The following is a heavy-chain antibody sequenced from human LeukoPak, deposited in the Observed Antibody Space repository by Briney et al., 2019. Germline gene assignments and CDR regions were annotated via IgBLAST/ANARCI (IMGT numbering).Heavy chain of an antibody. CDR2: INTDTRGT. Sequence: GGSLRLSCAASGFTFTDYWMHWVRQAPGKGLVWVSIINTDTRGTYYADSVKGRFTISRDNAKNTLSLQMNSRRAEDTAVYYCARAGAYRFDYWGQGTLVTVSS. V-gene: IGHV3-74*01. CDR3: ARAGAYRFDY. D-gene: IGHD3-16*01. J-gene: IGHJ4*02. CDR1: GFTFTDYW.